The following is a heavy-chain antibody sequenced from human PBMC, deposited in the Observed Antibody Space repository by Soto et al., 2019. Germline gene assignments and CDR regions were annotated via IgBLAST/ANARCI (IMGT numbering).Heavy chain of an antibody. Sequence: ASVKVSCKASGYTFLSFYMHWVRQAPGQGLEWMGVINPSGGNTVYAQKFLGRVTMTRDTSTSTAYMELSSLRSEDTAVYYCARSRDAYNERAWFDPWGKGTLVTVSS. CDR3: ARSRDAYNERAWFDP. D-gene: IGHD1-1*01. CDR2: INPSGGNT. J-gene: IGHJ5*01. V-gene: IGHV1-46*01. CDR1: GYTFLSFY.